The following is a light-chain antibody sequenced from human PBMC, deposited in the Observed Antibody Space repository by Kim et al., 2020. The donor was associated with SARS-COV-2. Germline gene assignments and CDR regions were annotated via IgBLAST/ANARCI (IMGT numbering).Light chain of an antibody. Sequence: ASVGDRVTSTCRASQSISTYLNWYQQKPGNVPKVLIYSASSLQSGVPSRFSGSGSGTDFTLTITSLQREDFATYYCQQSYSTLITFGGGTKVDIK. V-gene: IGKV1-39*01. CDR3: QQSYSTLIT. CDR2: SAS. J-gene: IGKJ4*01. CDR1: QSISTY.